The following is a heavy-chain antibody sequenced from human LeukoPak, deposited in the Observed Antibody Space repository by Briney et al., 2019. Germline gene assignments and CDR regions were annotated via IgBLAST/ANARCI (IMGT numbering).Heavy chain of an antibody. CDR2: IYYSGST. D-gene: IGHD4-17*01. CDR3: ARLRDYGSSDY. Sequence: PSETLSLTCTVSGGPNSHYYWSWVRQPPGKGLEWIGYIYYSGSTNYNPSLKSRVTISVDTSKNQFSLKLSSATAADTAVYYCARLRDYGSSDYWGQGTLVTVSS. J-gene: IGHJ4*02. V-gene: IGHV4-59*01. CDR1: GGPNSHYY.